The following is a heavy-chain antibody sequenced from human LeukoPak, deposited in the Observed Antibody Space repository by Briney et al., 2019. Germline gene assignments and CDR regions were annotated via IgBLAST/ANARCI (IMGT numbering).Heavy chain of an antibody. CDR3: ARHPYGGRFDP. CDR2: IYYSGST. V-gene: IGHV4-59*08. CDR1: GGSISSYY. D-gene: IGHD4-23*01. J-gene: IGHJ5*02. Sequence: PSETLSLTCTVSGGSISSYYWSWIRQPPGRGLEWSGYIYYSGSTNYNPSLKSRVTISVDTSKNQFSLKLSSVTAADTAVYYCARHPYGGRFDPWGQGTLVSVSS.